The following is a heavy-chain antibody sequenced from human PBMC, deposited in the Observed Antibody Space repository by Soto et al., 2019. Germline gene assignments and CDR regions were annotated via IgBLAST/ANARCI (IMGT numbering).Heavy chain of an antibody. CDR2: IWYDGSKK. V-gene: IGHV3-33*01. CDR1: GFSFRSHG. D-gene: IGHD4-17*01. CDR3: ARDSSGVTTYFDS. Sequence: QVHLVESGGGVVQPGRSLRLSCAASGFSFRSHGMHWVRQAPGKGLEWVAVIWYDGSKKYYADSVKGRFTISRDNSKNTLYLEMNSLRGQDTAVYYCARDSSGVTTYFDSWGQGSLVTVSS. J-gene: IGHJ4*02.